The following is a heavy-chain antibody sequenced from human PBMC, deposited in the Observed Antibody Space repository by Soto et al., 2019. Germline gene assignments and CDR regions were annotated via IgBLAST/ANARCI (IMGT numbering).Heavy chain of an antibody. D-gene: IGHD2-15*01. CDR1: GFIFSNYA. Sequence: EVQLLESGGGLVQPGGSLRLSCAPSGFIFSNYAMSWVRQARGKGLEWVSAISGSGADTYYTESVKGRFTISRDNFKKTLYLQMNSLRAEDTAVYYWAKYTGRGGGSVCDYWGQGTRVPVSS. CDR2: ISGSGADT. V-gene: IGHV3-23*01. CDR3: AKYTGRGGGSVCDY. J-gene: IGHJ4*02.